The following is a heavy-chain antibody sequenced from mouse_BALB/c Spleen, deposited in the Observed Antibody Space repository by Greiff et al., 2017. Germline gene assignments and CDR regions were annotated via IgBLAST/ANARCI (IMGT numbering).Heavy chain of an antibody. V-gene: IGHV5-6*02. CDR3: AREGLYDYDEDWFAY. CDR2: ISSGGSYT. D-gene: IGHD2-4*01. CDR1: GFTFSSYG. J-gene: IGHJ3*01. Sequence: DVKLVESGGDLVKPGGSLKLSCAASGFTFSSYGMSWVRQTPDKRLEWVATISSGGSYTYYPDSVKGRFTISRDNAKNTLYLQMSSLKSEDTAMYYCAREGLYDYDEDWFAYWGQGTLVTVSA.